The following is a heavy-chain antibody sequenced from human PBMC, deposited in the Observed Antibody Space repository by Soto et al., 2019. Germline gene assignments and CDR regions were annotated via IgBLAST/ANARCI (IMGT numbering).Heavy chain of an antibody. D-gene: IGHD3-16*01. Sequence: GSLRLSCGAPGVTFKDYGMHWVRQAPGKGLEWVAVISYDGKQTYYADSVKGRFTISKDKSKRTLFLQMNSLRVDDTAVYYCARDGWGSNWYFDLWGRGTLVTVSS. CDR2: ISYDGKQT. V-gene: IGHV3-30*03. CDR3: ARDGWGSNWYFDL. J-gene: IGHJ2*01. CDR1: GVTFKDYG.